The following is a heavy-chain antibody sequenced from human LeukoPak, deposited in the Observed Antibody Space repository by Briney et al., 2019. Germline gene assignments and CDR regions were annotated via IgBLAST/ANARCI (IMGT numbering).Heavy chain of an antibody. V-gene: IGHV4-34*01. CDR2: INDSGST. J-gene: IGHJ5*02. CDR1: GGSFSGYY. D-gene: IGHD2-2*02. CDR3: ATGRVVVVPAAIFSGWFDP. Sequence: SETLSLTCAVYGGSFSGYYWSWIRRPPGKGLEWIGEINDSGSTNYNPSLKSRVTISVDTSKNQFSLKLSSVTAADTAVYYCATGRVVVVPAAIFSGWFDPWGQGTLVTVSS.